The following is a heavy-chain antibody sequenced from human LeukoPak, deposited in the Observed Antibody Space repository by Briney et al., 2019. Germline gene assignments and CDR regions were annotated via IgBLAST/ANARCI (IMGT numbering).Heavy chain of an antibody. J-gene: IGHJ4*02. Sequence: GGSLRLSCAASGFTFSSYGMSWVRQAPGKGLEWVSAISGSGGSTYYADSVKGRFTISRDNSKNTLYLQMNSLRAEDTAVYYCAETYRPGSVAGPFDYWGQGTLVTVSS. CDR3: AETYRPGSVAGPFDY. D-gene: IGHD6-19*01. CDR2: ISGSGGST. CDR1: GFTFSSYG. V-gene: IGHV3-23*01.